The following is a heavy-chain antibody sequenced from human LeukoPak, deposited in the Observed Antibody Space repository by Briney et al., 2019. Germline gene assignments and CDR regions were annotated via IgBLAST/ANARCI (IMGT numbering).Heavy chain of an antibody. CDR2: ISGGGGST. CDR3: XXXXAXGKXWSDY. Sequence: GGSLRLSCAASGFTFSSYGMNWVRQAPGKGLEWVSTISGGGGSTYYADSVKGRFAISRDNSKNTLYLQMNSLRAEDTAVYYXXXXXAXGKXWSDYWGQGTLVTVSS. CDR1: GFTFSSYG. J-gene: IGHJ4*02. D-gene: IGHD1-1*01. V-gene: IGHV3-23*01.